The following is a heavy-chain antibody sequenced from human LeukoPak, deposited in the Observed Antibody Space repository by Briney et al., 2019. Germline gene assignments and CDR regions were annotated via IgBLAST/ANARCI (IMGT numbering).Heavy chain of an antibody. Sequence: GGSLRLSCAASGFTFNDYAMHWVRQPPGKGLEWVSGISWNSGSIGYADSVKGRFTISRDNAKNSLYLQMNSLRAEDTAVYYCAKDRDYAIDYWGQGTLVTVSS. D-gene: IGHD4-17*01. V-gene: IGHV3-9*01. CDR3: AKDRDYAIDY. J-gene: IGHJ4*02. CDR2: ISWNSGSI. CDR1: GFTFNDYA.